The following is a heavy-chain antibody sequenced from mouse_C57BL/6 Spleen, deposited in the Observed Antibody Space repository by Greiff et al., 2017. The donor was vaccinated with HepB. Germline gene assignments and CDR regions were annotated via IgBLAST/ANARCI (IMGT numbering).Heavy chain of an antibody. CDR3: ARLLPSLAY. V-gene: IGHV1-50*01. J-gene: IGHJ3*01. Sequence: QVQLQQPGAELVKPGASVKLSCKASGYTFTSYWMQWVKQRPGQGLEWIGEIDPSDSYTNYNQKFKGKATLTVDTSSSTAYMQLSSLTSEDSAVYYCARLLPSLAYWGQGTLVTVSA. CDR1: GYTFTSYW. CDR2: IDPSDSYT.